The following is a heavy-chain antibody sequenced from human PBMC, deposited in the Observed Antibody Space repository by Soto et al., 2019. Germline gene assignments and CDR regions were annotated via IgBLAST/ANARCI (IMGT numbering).Heavy chain of an antibody. Sequence: QVQLVQSGAEVKKPGASVKVSCKASGYTLTTYSMHWVRQAPGQRLEWMGWMNPLNGDTKYSQRFQGRLTIIRDTSVSTAYMELSSLRSEDTAIYYCARGNSGAFDIWGQGTMVTVSS. V-gene: IGHV1-3*01. D-gene: IGHD6-19*01. CDR3: ARGNSGAFDI. CDR2: MNPLNGDT. J-gene: IGHJ3*02. CDR1: GYTLTTYS.